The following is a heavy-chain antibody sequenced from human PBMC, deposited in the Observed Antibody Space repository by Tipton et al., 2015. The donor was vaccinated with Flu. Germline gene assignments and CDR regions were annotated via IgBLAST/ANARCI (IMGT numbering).Heavy chain of an antibody. J-gene: IGHJ4*02. CDR3: ARGPGSRLDY. CDR1: GFTLSSYE. CDR2: ISDSGGAT. V-gene: IGHV3-48*03. D-gene: IGHD3-16*01. Sequence: SLRLSCVASGFTLSSYEMDWVRQAPGKGLEWVSWISDSGGATSYPDSVKGRFTISRDNTKNALHLQMNSLRVEDTAVYYCARGPGSRLDYWGQGTPVTVSS.